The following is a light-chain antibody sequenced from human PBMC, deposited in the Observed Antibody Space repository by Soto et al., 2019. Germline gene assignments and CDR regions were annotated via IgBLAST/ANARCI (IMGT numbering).Light chain of an antibody. J-gene: IGKJ1*01. CDR1: QSVSSN. Sequence: EIVVTQSPSTLSWSPVERATLSCSASQSVSSNLAWYQQKPGQAPRLLIYGASTRATGIPARFSGSGSGTEFTLTISSLQSEDFAVYYCQQYNNWPPWTFGQGTKVDI. V-gene: IGKV3-15*01. CDR2: GAS. CDR3: QQYNNWPPWT.